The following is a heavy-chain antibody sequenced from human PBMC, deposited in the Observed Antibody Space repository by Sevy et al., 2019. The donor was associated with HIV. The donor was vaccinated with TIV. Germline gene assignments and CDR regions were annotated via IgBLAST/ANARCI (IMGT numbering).Heavy chain of an antibody. D-gene: IGHD4-17*01. CDR3: AKGLRGTTTNNWFDP. V-gene: IGHV3-23*01. J-gene: IGHJ5*02. CDR2: ISGSGGSG. CDR1: GFPFSSYA. Sequence: GGSLRLSCAASGFPFSSYAMSWVRQAPGKGLEWVSTISGSGGSGYYADSVKGRFTISRDNSKNTLFLQMHSLRAEDTAVYYCAKGLRGTTTNNWFDPWGQGTLVTVSS.